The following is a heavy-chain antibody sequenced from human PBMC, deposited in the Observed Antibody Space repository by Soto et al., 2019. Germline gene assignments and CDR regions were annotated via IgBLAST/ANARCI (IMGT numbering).Heavy chain of an antibody. J-gene: IGHJ6*02. Sequence: PSETLSLTCTVSGGSVSSGSYYWSWIRQPPGKGLEWIGYIYYSGSTNYNPSLKSRVTISVDTSKNQFSLKLSSVTAADTAVYYCARIYYDILTGLTLIPSYYYYGMDVWGQGTTVTVSS. CDR1: GGSVSSGSYY. CDR3: ARIYYDILTGLTLIPSYYYYGMDV. CDR2: IYYSGST. D-gene: IGHD3-9*01. V-gene: IGHV4-61*01.